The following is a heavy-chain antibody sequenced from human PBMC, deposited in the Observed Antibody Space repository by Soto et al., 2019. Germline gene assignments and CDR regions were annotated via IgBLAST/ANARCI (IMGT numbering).Heavy chain of an antibody. CDR2: IFSNHEK. J-gene: IGHJ4*02. CDR3: ARINDCGGDCYPFDH. Sequence: QVTLKESGPVLVKPTETLTLTCTVSGFPLTMTGMGVGWIRQPPGKALEWLAHIFSNHEKSYSTSVKSRLTISEDTAQSQVVLTMTTMDPVDTATYYCARINDCGGDCYPFDHWGQGTLVTVSS. V-gene: IGHV2-26*01. D-gene: IGHD2-21*02. CDR1: GFPLTMTGMG.